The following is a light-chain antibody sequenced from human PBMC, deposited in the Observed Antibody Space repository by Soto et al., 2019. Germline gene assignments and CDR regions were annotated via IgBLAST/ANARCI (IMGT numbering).Light chain of an antibody. CDR2: AAF. Sequence: DIQMTQSPSSLSASVGDRVTITCRASQSISSYLNWYQQKPGKAPKLLIYAAFSFQSGVPPRFSGSGSGTDFSLTISNLQPEDFATYYCQQSYSVPLTFGGGTKVDIK. J-gene: IGKJ4*01. V-gene: IGKV1-39*01. CDR3: QQSYSVPLT. CDR1: QSISSY.